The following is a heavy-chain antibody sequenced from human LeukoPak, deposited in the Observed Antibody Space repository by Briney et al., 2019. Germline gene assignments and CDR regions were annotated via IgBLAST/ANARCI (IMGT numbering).Heavy chain of an antibody. V-gene: IGHV4-38-2*02. CDR2: IYHSGST. J-gene: IGHJ6*03. D-gene: IGHD5-24*01. CDR3: ARDRPIADSMAAYYYYYYMDV. Sequence: SETLSLTCTVSGYSISSGYYWGWIRQPPAKGLEWIGRIYHSGSTNYNPSLKSRVTMSVDTSKNQFSLKLSSVTAADTAVYYCARDRPIADSMAAYYYYYYMDVWGKGTTVTISS. CDR1: GYSISSGYY.